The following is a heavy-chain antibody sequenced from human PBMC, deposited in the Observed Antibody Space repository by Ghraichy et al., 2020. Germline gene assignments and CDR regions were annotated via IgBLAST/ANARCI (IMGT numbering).Heavy chain of an antibody. CDR2: INPSGGST. J-gene: IGHJ4*02. Sequence: SVKVSCKASGYTFTSYYMHWVRQAPGQGLEWMGIINPSGGSTSYAQKFQGRVTMTRDTSTSTVYMELSSLRSEDTAVYYCARDKDGYNYGLWGFDYWGQGTLVTVSS. V-gene: IGHV1-46*01. D-gene: IGHD5-24*01. CDR3: ARDKDGYNYGLWGFDY. CDR1: GYTFTSYY.